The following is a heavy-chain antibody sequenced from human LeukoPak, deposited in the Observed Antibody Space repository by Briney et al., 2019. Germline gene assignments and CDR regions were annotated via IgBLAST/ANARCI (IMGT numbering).Heavy chain of an antibody. CDR2: ISSSSSYI. V-gene: IGHV3-21*01. CDR1: GFTFSSYS. Sequence: GGSLRLSCAASGFTFSSYSMNWVRQAPGKGLEWVSSISSSSSYIYYADSVKGRFTISRDNAKNSLYLQMNSLRAEDTAVYYCARGPSVDYDFWSSYFESPPDYWGQGTLVTVSS. J-gene: IGHJ4*02. CDR3: ARGPSVDYDFWSSYFESPPDY. D-gene: IGHD3-3*01.